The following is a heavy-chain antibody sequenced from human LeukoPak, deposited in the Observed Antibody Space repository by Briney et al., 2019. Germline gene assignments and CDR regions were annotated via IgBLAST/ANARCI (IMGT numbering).Heavy chain of an antibody. V-gene: IGHV3-48*04. J-gene: IGHJ5*02. CDR1: GFTFSSYS. CDR3: AKGGYSGYESWFDP. CDR2: ISSSSSTI. D-gene: IGHD5-12*01. Sequence: GGSLRLSCAASGFTFSSYSMNWVRQAPGKGLEWVSYISSSSSTIYYADSVKGRSTISRDNAKNSLYLQMNSLRAEDTALYYCAKGGYSGYESWFDPWGQGTLVTVSS.